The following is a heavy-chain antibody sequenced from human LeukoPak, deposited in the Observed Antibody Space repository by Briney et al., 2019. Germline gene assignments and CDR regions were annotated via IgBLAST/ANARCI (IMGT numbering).Heavy chain of an antibody. CDR3: ARDVSSSTRAFDI. CDR1: GFALSTYE. V-gene: IGHV3-48*03. CDR2: ISSSTSHT. Sequence: GGSLRLSCAASGFALSTYEMPCVRHAPGKGLECVSFISSSTSHTFYADSVKGRFTIYRDTAKNSLYLQMNNLRGEDTAVYYCARDVSSSTRAFDIWGQGTMVAVS. J-gene: IGHJ3*02. D-gene: IGHD2-15*01.